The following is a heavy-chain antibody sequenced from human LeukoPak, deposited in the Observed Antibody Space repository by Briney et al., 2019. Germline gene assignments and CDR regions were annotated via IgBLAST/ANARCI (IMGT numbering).Heavy chain of an antibody. Sequence: GGSLRLSCAASGFTFSRYWMHWVRQAPGKGLVWVSRINTNGGRTDYADSVKGRFAISRDNAKNTVSLQMNSLRAEDTAVYYCARSFSGSREYWGQGTRVTVSS. CDR1: GFTFSRYW. V-gene: IGHV3-74*01. D-gene: IGHD5-24*01. J-gene: IGHJ4*02. CDR3: ARSFSGSREY. CDR2: INTNGGRT.